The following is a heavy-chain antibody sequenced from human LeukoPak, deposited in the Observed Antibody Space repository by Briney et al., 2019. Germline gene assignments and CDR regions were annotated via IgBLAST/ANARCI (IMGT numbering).Heavy chain of an antibody. D-gene: IGHD4-23*01. CDR3: ARDRDYGGYGEDAFEI. CDR1: GYSISSGYY. V-gene: IGHV4-38-2*02. J-gene: IGHJ3*02. Sequence: SETLSLTCTVSGYSISSGYYWGFIRQPPGKGLEWIGSIYHSGSTYYNPSLKSRVTISVDMSKNQFSLKLSSVTAADTAVYYCARDRDYGGYGEDAFEIWAKGQWSPSLQ. CDR2: IYHSGST.